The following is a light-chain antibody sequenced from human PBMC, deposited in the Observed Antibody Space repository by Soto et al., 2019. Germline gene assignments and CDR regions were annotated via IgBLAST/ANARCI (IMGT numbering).Light chain of an antibody. CDR3: QQYGSSPVT. J-gene: IGKJ4*01. V-gene: IGKV3-20*01. CDR2: GAS. Sequence: EIVLTQSPGTLSLSPGERATLSCRASQSMSSNYLAWYQQIPGQAPRLLIYGASVRATGIPDRFSGSGSGTDFTLTISRLEPEDFAVYFCQQYGSSPVTFGGGTKVEIK. CDR1: QSMSSNY.